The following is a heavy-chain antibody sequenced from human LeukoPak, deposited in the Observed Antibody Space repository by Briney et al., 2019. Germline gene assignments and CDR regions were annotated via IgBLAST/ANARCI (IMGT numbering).Heavy chain of an antibody. CDR1: GFTFSSYV. J-gene: IGHJ4*02. D-gene: IGHD2-21*02. Sequence: GSLRLSCAASGFTFSSYVIHWVRQAPGKGLEYVSGISSNGGNTHYANSVKGRFTISRDNSKNTLYLQMGSLRAEDMAVYYCARDGGTYCGGDCYGDWGQGTLVTVSS. CDR2: ISSNGGNT. CDR3: ARDGGTYCGGDCYGD. V-gene: IGHV3-64*01.